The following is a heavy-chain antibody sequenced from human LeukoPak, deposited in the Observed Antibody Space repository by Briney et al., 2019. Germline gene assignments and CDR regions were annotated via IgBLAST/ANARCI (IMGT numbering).Heavy chain of an antibody. D-gene: IGHD6-13*01. Sequence: GASVKVSCKASGYTFTGYYMHWVRQAPGQGLEWMGWINPNSGGTNHAQKFQGRVTMTRDTSISTAYMELSRLRSDDTAVYYCARVGMAYSSSWYGAFDIWGQGTMVTVSS. V-gene: IGHV1-2*02. CDR2: INPNSGGT. CDR1: GYTFTGYY. J-gene: IGHJ3*02. CDR3: ARVGMAYSSSWYGAFDI.